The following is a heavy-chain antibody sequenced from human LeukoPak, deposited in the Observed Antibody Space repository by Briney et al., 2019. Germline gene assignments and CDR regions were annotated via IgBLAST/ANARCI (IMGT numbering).Heavy chain of an antibody. Sequence: ASVKVSCKASGYTFTSYGIAWVRLAPGQGLQWMGWISANNGDTSYSQKLQGRVTMTTDTSTNTAYMELRSLTSDDTAVYYCARDPPGLTLGSPGDYWGQGTLVIVSS. V-gene: IGHV1-18*01. J-gene: IGHJ4*02. CDR3: ARDPPGLTLGSPGDY. D-gene: IGHD3-16*01. CDR1: GYTFTSYG. CDR2: ISANNGDT.